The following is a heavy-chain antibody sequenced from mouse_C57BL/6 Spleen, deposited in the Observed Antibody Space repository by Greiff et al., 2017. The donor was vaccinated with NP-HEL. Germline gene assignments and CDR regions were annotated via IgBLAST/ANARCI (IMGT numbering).Heavy chain of an antibody. J-gene: IGHJ1*03. CDR1: GFSLTSYA. V-gene: IGHV2-9-1*01. D-gene: IGHD1-1*01. CDR2: IWTGGGT. Sequence: VKLVESGPGLVAPSQSLSITCTVSGFSLTSYAISWVRQPPGKGLEWLGVIWTGGGTNYNSALKSRLSISKDNSKSQVFLKMNSLQTDDTARYYCARNLDGSGHWYFDVWGTGTTVTVSS. CDR3: ARNLDGSGHWYFDV.